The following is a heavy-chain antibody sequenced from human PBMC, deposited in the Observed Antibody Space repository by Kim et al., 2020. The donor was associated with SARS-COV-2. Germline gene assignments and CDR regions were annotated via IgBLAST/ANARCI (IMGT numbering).Heavy chain of an antibody. CDR3: ARGGFLEWLSHSQQGMDV. J-gene: IGHJ6*02. CDR1: GFTFSSYE. CDR2: ISSSGSTI. D-gene: IGHD3-3*01. Sequence: GGSLRLSCAASGFTFSSYEMNWVRQAPGKGLEWVSYISSSGSTIYYADSVKGRFTISRDNAKNSLYLQMNSLRAEDTAVYYCARGGFLEWLSHSQQGMDVWGQGTTVTVSS. V-gene: IGHV3-48*03.